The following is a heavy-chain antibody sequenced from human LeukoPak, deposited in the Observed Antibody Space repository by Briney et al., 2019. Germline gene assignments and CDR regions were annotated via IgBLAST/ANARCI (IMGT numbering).Heavy chain of an antibody. J-gene: IGHJ6*03. D-gene: IGHD2-2*01. CDR2: INWNGGST. V-gene: IGHV3-20*04. CDR3: ARTIVVVPAAATYYYYYYMDV. Sequence: GGSLRLSCAASGFTFDDYGMSWVRQAPGKGLEWVSGINWNGGSTGYADSVKGRFTISRDNAKNYLYLQMNSLRAEDTALYYCARTIVVVPAAATYYYYYYMDVWGKGTTVTVSS. CDR1: GFTFDDYG.